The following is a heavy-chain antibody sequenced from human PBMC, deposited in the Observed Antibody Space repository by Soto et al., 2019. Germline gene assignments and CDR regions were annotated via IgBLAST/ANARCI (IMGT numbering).Heavy chain of an antibody. D-gene: IGHD2-15*01. CDR2: MNPKSGNT. CDR3: ARGLVDPGGNCFDS. V-gene: IGHV1-8*01. J-gene: IGHJ4*02. CDR1: GYSINSYD. Sequence: QVQLVQSGAELKKPGASVKVSCKASGYSINSYDMNWVRQATGQGLEWMGWMNPKSGNTGFAEKFQGRVKMTWNTSTGTVYLEISSLRPEDTAVYYCARGLVDPGGNCFDSWGQGTQVTVSS.